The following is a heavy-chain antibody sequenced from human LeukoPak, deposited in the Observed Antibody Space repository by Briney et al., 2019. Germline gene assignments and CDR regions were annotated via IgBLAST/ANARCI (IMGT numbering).Heavy chain of an antibody. V-gene: IGHV1-69*13. J-gene: IGHJ6*02. Sequence: SVNVSCKASGGTFSSYAISWVRQAPGQGLEWMGGIIPIFGTANYAQKFQGRVTITADESTSTAYMELSSLRSEDTAVYYCARSPSWLTPQDVWGQGTTVTVSS. CDR3: ARSPSWLTPQDV. CDR2: IIPIFGTA. D-gene: IGHD5-24*01. CDR1: GGTFSSYA.